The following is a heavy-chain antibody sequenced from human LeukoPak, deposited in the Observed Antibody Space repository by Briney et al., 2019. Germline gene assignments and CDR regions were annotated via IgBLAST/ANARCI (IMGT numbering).Heavy chain of an antibody. J-gene: IGHJ3*02. CDR2: TNPNSGGT. Sequence: ASVKDSCKASGYTFTGYYMHWVRQAPGQRHEGMGWTNPNSGGTNYAQKFQGRVTMTRDTSISTAYMELSRVRSDDTAVYYCARDTRGASAFDIWGQGTMVTVSS. CDR1: GYTFTGYY. CDR3: ARDTRGASAFDI. D-gene: IGHD1-26*01. V-gene: IGHV1-2*02.